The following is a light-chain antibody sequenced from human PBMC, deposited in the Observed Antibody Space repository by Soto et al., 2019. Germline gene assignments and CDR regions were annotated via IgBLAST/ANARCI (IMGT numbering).Light chain of an antibody. Sequence: EIVMPQSPATLSVSPGERAALSCRASQSVSSNLAWYQQKPGQAPRRLIYDASNRATGIPARFSGSGSGTDLTLTISSLEPEDFAIYYCQQRYNWPPITFGQGTRLEIK. CDR1: QSVSSN. J-gene: IGKJ5*01. CDR2: DAS. V-gene: IGKV3-11*01. CDR3: QQRYNWPPIT.